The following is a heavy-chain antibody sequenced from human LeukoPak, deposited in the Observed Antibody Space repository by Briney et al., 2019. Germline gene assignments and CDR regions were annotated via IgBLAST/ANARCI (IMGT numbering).Heavy chain of an antibody. CDR3: ARTVRYFDWLYEEDYYYYYMDV. V-gene: IGHV3-74*01. CDR1: GFTFSSYW. Sequence: PGGSLRLSCAASGFTFSSYWMHWVRQAPGKGLVWVSRINSDGSSTSYADSVKGRFTISRDNAKNTLYLQMNSLRAEGTAVYYCARTVRYFDWLYEEDYYYYYMDVWGKGTTVTISS. D-gene: IGHD3-9*01. J-gene: IGHJ6*03. CDR2: INSDGSST.